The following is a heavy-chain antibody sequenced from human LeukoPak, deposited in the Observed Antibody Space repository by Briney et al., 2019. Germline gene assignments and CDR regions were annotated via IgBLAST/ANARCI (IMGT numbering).Heavy chain of an antibody. J-gene: IGHJ6*02. Sequence: SVKVSCKASGGTFSSYVISWVRQAPGQGLEWMGRIIPILGIANYAQKFQGRVTITADKSTSTAYMELSSLRSEDTAVYYCARDGPDDYENGMDVWGQGTTVTVSS. CDR1: GGTFSSYV. CDR2: IIPILGIA. V-gene: IGHV1-69*04. CDR3: ARDGPDDYENGMDV. D-gene: IGHD4-17*01.